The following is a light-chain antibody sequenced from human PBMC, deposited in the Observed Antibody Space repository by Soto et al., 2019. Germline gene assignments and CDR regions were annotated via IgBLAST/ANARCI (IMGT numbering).Light chain of an antibody. J-gene: IGKJ3*01. CDR3: QQSYTTPFT. Sequence: DIQMTQSPSSLSASVGDRVTITCRASQSIGIYLNWYQQEPGKAPKLLIYAASTLQSGVPLRFSGSGSGTDFTLSIGSLQHEDFATYFCQQSYTTPFTFGPGTKVDIK. CDR1: QSIGIY. CDR2: AAS. V-gene: IGKV1-39*01.